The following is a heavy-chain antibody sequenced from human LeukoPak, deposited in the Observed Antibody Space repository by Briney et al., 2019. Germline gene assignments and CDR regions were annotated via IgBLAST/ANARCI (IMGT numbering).Heavy chain of an antibody. J-gene: IGHJ4*02. CDR2: TYYSGST. CDR1: GGSISSGDYY. Sequence: PSETLSLTCTVSGGSISSGDYYWSWIRQPPGKGLEWIGYTYYSGSTYYNPSLKSRVTISVDTSKNQFSLKLSSVTAADTAVYYCARAYDFWSGYYPYFDYWGQGTLVTVSS. CDR3: ARAYDFWSGYYPYFDY. V-gene: IGHV4-30-4*08. D-gene: IGHD3-3*01.